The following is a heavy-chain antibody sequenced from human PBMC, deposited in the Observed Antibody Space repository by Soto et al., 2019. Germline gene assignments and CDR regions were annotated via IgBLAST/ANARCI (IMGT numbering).Heavy chain of an antibody. Sequence: ASVKVSCKASGGTFSSYAISWVRQAPGQGLEWMGGIIPIFGTANYAQKFQGRVTITADESTSTAYMELSSLRSEDTAVYYCARAFRIQLWSLDYWGQGTLVTVS. CDR1: GGTFSSYA. CDR3: ARAFRIQLWSLDY. V-gene: IGHV1-69*13. D-gene: IGHD5-18*01. CDR2: IIPIFGTA. J-gene: IGHJ4*02.